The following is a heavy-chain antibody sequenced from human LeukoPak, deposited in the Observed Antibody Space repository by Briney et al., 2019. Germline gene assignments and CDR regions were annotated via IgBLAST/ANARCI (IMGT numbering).Heavy chain of an antibody. CDR3: ARGFIAATWIQLWRNYYYYMDV. CDR1: GYTFTSYY. V-gene: IGHV1-46*01. J-gene: IGHJ6*03. Sequence: GASVKVSCKASGYTFTSYYMHWVRQAPGQGLEWVGIINPSGGSTSYAQKFQGRVTMTRDMSTSTVYMELSSLRSEDTAVYYCARGFIAATWIQLWRNYYYYMDVWGKGTTVTVSS. D-gene: IGHD5-18*01. CDR2: INPSGGST.